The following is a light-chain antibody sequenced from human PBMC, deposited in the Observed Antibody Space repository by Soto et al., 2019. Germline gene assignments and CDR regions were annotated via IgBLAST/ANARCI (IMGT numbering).Light chain of an antibody. Sequence: IVFSQSPAALSLSTGERATLSCRASQSVSSYLAWYQQKPGQAPRLLIYDASNRATGIPARFSGSGFRTDYTLTISSLEPEDFAVYYCQQRSKWRTFGQGTKVDIK. CDR3: QQRSKWRT. J-gene: IGKJ1*01. CDR2: DAS. CDR1: QSVSSY. V-gene: IGKV3-11*01.